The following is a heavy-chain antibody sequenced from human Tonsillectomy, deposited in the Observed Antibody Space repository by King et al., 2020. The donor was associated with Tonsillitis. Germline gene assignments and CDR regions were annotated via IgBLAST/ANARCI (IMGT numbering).Heavy chain of an antibody. J-gene: IGHJ5*02. CDR3: AKDLTTVTSRNLNWFDP. CDR1: GFTFSSYG. V-gene: IGHV3-30*18. CDR2: ISYDGSNK. Sequence: VQLVESGGGVVQPGRSLRLSCAASGFTFSSYGMHWVRQAPGKGLEWVAVISYDGSNKYYADSVKGRFTISRDNSKNTLYLQMNSLRAEDTAVYYCAKDLTTVTSRNLNWFDPWGQGTLVTVSS. D-gene: IGHD4-11*01.